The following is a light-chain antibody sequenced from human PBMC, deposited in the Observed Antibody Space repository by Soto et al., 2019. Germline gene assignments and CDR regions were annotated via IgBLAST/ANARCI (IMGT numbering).Light chain of an antibody. Sequence: DFQMTQSPSTLSGSVGDRVTITCRASQTISSWLAWYQQKPGKAPNLLIYEASTLKSGVPSRFSGSGSGTEFTLTISSLQPDDFATYYCQHYNSYSEAFGQGTKVDI. V-gene: IGKV1-5*03. CDR1: QTISSW. CDR2: EAS. CDR3: QHYNSYSEA. J-gene: IGKJ1*01.